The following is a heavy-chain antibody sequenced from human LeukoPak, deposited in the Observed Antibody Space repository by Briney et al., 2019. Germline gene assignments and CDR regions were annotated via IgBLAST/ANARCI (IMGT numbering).Heavy chain of an antibody. CDR2: IYYSGST. CDR1: GGSISSGGYY. CDR3: ARGPECSGGSCYSNDY. D-gene: IGHD2-15*01. V-gene: IGHV4-31*03. J-gene: IGHJ4*02. Sequence: PSQTLSLTCTVSGGSISSGGYYWSWIRQHPGKGLEYIGYIYYSGSTYYNPSPKSRVTISVDTSKNQFSLKLSSVTAADTAVYYCARGPECSGGSCYSNDYWGQGTLVTVSS.